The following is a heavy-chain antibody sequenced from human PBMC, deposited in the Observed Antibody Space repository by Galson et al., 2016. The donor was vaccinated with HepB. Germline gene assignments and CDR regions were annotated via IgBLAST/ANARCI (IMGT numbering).Heavy chain of an antibody. Sequence: SETLSLTCAVYGGSFSGYYWNWIRQPPGKGLEWIGEINHSGSTNYNPSLKSRVTISLDTSKNQFSLKLSSVTAADTAVYYCARGRRGSGYYRVDWFDPWGQGTLVTVSS. V-gene: IGHV4-34*01. J-gene: IGHJ5*02. CDR2: INHSGST. D-gene: IGHD3-3*01. CDR3: ARGRRGSGYYRVDWFDP. CDR1: GGSFSGYY.